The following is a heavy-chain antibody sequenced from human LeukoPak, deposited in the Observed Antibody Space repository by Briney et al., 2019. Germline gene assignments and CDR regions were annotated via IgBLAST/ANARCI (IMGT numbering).Heavy chain of an antibody. CDR3: ARGITAAPVKGAFDI. J-gene: IGHJ3*02. V-gene: IGHV3-23*01. CDR2: LSGSGANT. CDR1: GFTFSTYA. D-gene: IGHD6-13*01. Sequence: GGSLRLSCAASGFTFSTYAMSWVRQAPGKGPEWVSALSGSGANTYYADSVKGRFTISRDNSKNTLYLQMNSLRDEDTAVYYCARGITAAPVKGAFDIWGQGTMVTVSS.